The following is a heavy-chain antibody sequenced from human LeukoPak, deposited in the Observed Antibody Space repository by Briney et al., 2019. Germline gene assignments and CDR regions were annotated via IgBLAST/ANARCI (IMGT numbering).Heavy chain of an antibody. CDR3: ARLRDITMVRGVIQYFDY. Sequence: GESLKISCKGSGYSFTSYWIGWVRQMPGKGLEWMGIIYPGDSDTRYSPSFQGQVTISADKSISTAYLQWSSLKASDTAMYYCARLRDITMVRGVIQYFDYWGQGTLVAVSS. J-gene: IGHJ4*02. D-gene: IGHD3-10*01. CDR2: IYPGDSDT. V-gene: IGHV5-51*01. CDR1: GYSFTSYW.